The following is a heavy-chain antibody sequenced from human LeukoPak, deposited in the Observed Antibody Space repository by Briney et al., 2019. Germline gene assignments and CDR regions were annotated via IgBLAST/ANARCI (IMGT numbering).Heavy chain of an antibody. V-gene: IGHV6-1*01. J-gene: IGHJ4*02. D-gene: IGHD3-22*01. CDR3: ARALDYYDSSGYTYFDY. CDR1: GDSVSINSAG. CDR2: TYYRSKWYN. Sequence: SRTLSLTCAISGDSVSINSAGWNWVRQSPSRGLEWLGRTYYRSKWYNAYAVSVKSRITINPDTSKNQFSLQLNSVTPEDTAVYYCARALDYYDSSGYTYFDYWGQGTLVTVSS.